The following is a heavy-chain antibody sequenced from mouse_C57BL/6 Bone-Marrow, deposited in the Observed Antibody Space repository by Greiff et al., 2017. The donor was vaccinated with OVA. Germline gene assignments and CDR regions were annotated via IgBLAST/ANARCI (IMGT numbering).Heavy chain of an antibody. D-gene: IGHD2-10*01. Sequence: GGGLVQPKGSLKLSCAASGFSFNTYAMNWVRQAPGKGLEWVARIRSKSNNYATYYADSVKDRFTISRDDSESMLYLQMNNLKTEDTAMDYSVRHEPSYQGEYFDVWGTGTTVTVSS. CDR2: IRSKSNNYAT. J-gene: IGHJ1*03. V-gene: IGHV10-1*01. CDR1: GFSFNTYA. CDR3: VRHEPSYQGEYFDV.